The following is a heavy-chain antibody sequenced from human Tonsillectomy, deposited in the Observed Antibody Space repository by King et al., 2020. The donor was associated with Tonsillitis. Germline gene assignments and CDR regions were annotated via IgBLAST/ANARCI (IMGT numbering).Heavy chain of an antibody. CDR2: IYYTGST. Sequence: QLQESGPGLVKPSETLSLTCTVSGGSISSYYWGWIRQPPGKGLEWIGYIYYTGSTNYNPSLKSRVTLSVDTSKNQFSLRLTSVTAADTAVYYRARKRMYYYGLDVWGQGTTVTVSS. V-gene: IGHV4-59*08. CDR3: ARKRMYYYGLDV. CDR1: GGSISSYY. D-gene: IGHD3-16*01. J-gene: IGHJ6*02.